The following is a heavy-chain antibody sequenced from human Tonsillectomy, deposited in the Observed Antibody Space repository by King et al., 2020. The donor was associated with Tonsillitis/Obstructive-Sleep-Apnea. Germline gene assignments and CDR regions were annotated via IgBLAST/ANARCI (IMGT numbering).Heavy chain of an antibody. CDR3: AREYFYHNSGYYDY. V-gene: IGHV4-34*01. J-gene: IGHJ4*02. CDR2: INHSGST. CDR1: GGSFSGYY. D-gene: IGHD3-22*01. Sequence: VQLQQWGAGLLKPSETLSLTCAVYGGSFSGYYWSWIRQPPGKGLEWIGEINHSGSTNYNPSLKSRVTISLDTSKNQFSLNQNSVTAADTAVYYCAREYFYHNSGYYDYWGQGTLVTVSS.